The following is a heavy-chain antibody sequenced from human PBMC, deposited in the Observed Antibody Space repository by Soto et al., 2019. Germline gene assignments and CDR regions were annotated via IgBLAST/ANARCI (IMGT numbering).Heavy chain of an antibody. D-gene: IGHD5-12*01. V-gene: IGHV3-7*01. J-gene: IGHJ5*02. CDR2: IKQDGSEK. Sequence: EVQLVESGGGLVQPGGSLRLSCAASGFTFSSYWMSWVRQAPGKGLEWVANIKQDGSEKYYVDSVKGRFTISRDNAKNSLYLQMNSLRAEYTAVYYCARGLSGYSGYDSCWFDPWGQGTLVTVSS. CDR1: GFTFSSYW. CDR3: ARGLSGYSGYDSCWFDP.